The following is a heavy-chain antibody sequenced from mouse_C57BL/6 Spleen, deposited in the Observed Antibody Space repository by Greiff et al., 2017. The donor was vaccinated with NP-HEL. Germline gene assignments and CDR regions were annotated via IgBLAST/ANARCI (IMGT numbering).Heavy chain of an antibody. D-gene: IGHD2-4*01. V-gene: IGHV1-47*01. CDR3: ARGDYDYDVHWYFDV. Sequence: VQLQQSGAELVKPGASVQMSCKASGYTFTTYPIEWMKQNHGKSLEWIGNFHPYNDDTKYNEKFKGKATLTVEKSSSTVYLELSRLTSDDSAVYYCARGDYDYDVHWYFDVCGTGTTVTVSS. J-gene: IGHJ1*03. CDR2: FHPYNDDT. CDR1: GYTFTTYP.